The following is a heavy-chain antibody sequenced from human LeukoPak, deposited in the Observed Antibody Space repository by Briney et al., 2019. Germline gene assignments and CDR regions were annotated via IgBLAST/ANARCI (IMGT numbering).Heavy chain of an antibody. CDR1: GGSISSSSYY. CDR2: IYYSGST. Sequence: SETLSLTCTVSGGSISSSSYYWGWIRQPPGKGLEWIGSIYYSGSTYYNPSLKSRVTISVDTSKNQFSLKLSSVTAADTAVYHCASTINRARYYYYMDVWGKGTTVTVSS. D-gene: IGHD1-14*01. CDR3: ASTINRARYYYYMDV. J-gene: IGHJ6*03. V-gene: IGHV4-39*07.